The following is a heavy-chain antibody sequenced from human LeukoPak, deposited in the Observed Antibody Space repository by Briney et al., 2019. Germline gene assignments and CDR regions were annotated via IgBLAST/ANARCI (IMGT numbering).Heavy chain of an antibody. CDR1: GYTFTDYS. CDR2: INPNSGVT. D-gene: IGHD2-2*01. CDR3: ARGGTGFCSSASCFGDYFDY. Sequence: GASVTVSCKASGYTFTDYSMHWARQAPGQGLEWMGWINPNSGVTKFAQKFQGRVTMTRDKSTSTAFMELSRLTSDDTGVYYCARGGTGFCSSASCFGDYFDYWGQGTLVTVSS. V-gene: IGHV1-2*02. J-gene: IGHJ4*02.